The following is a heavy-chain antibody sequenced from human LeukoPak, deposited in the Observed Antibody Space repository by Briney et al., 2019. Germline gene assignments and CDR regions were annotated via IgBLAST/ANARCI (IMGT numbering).Heavy chain of an antibody. CDR2: ISAYNGNT. Sequence: ASVKVSCKASGYTFTSYGISWVRQAPGQGLEWMGWISAYNGNTNYAQKFQGRVTITADESTSTAYMELSSLRSEDTAVYYCASGATVTNWFDPWGQGTLVTVSS. J-gene: IGHJ5*02. D-gene: IGHD4-17*01. CDR3: ASGATVTNWFDP. CDR1: GYTFTSYG. V-gene: IGHV1-18*01.